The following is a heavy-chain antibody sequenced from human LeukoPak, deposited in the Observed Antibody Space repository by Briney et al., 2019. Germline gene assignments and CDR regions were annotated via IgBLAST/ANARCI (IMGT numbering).Heavy chain of an antibody. CDR1: GYTFTSYG. J-gene: IGHJ6*03. Sequence: ASVKVSCKASGYTFTSYGISWVRQAPGQGLEWMGWISAYNGNTNYAQKLQGRVTMTTDTSTSTAYMELRSLRSDDTAVYHCASNQTPYYYGSGSYYSPAYYMDVWGKGTTVTVSS. V-gene: IGHV1-18*01. CDR2: ISAYNGNT. CDR3: ASNQTPYYYGSGSYYSPAYYMDV. D-gene: IGHD3-10*01.